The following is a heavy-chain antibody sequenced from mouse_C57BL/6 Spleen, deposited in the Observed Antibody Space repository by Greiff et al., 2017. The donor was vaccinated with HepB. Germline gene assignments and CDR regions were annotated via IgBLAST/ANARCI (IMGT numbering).Heavy chain of an antibody. CDR3: ASNWDGYFDY. CDR1: GYSITSGYY. CDR2: ISYDGSN. Sequence: EVHLVESGPGLVKPSQSLSLTCSVTGYSITSGYYWNWIRQFPGNKLEWMGYISYDGSNNYNPSLKNRISITRDTSKNQFFLKLNSVTTEDTATYYCASNWDGYFDYWGQGTTLTVSS. D-gene: IGHD4-1*01. J-gene: IGHJ2*01. V-gene: IGHV3-6*01.